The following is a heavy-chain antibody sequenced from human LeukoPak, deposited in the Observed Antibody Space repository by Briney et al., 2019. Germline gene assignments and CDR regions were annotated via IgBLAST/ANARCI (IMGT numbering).Heavy chain of an antibody. CDR3: ARPSRADYYYFYMDV. V-gene: IGHV1-69*05. CDR2: IIPTFGTT. J-gene: IGHJ6*03. CDR1: GGTFSYYA. Sequence: SVKVSCKASGGTFSYYAISWVRQAPGQGLEWMGRIIPTFGTTNYAQKFQGRVTITTDESTSTAYMELSSLRSEDTAVYYCARPSRADYYYFYMDVWGKGATVTVSS.